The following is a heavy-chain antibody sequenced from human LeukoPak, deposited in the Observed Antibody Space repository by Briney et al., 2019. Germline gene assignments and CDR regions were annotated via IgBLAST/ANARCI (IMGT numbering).Heavy chain of an antibody. CDR2: IYYSGTT. Sequence: TSETLSLTCSVSGGSISSSSYYWNWIRQPPGKGLEWVESIYYSGTTYYNSSLKSRVTISEDTSKNRFSLMLTSVTAADTAVYYCARQVSDYFYYYIDVWGEGTTVIVSS. CDR3: ARQVSDYFYYYIDV. V-gene: IGHV4-39*01. J-gene: IGHJ6*03. CDR1: GGSISSSSYY.